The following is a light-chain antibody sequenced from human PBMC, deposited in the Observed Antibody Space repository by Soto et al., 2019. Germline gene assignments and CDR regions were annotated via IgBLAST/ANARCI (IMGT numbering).Light chain of an antibody. J-gene: IGKJ4*01. CDR2: GVS. Sequence: DIQMTQSPSSLSASVGDRVTITCQASQDIRKNLNWYQQKPGKAPKLLMYGVSNLETGVPSRFSGSGSRTDFTLTITSLQPEDISTYYCQQYNDLITFGGGTKVEMK. CDR1: QDIRKN. V-gene: IGKV1-33*01. CDR3: QQYNDLIT.